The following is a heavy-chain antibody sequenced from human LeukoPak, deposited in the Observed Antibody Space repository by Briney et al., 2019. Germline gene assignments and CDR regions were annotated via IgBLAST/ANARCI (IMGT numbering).Heavy chain of an antibody. V-gene: IGHV3-11*01. CDR1: GFTFSDSY. CDR2: ISSSGSTI. D-gene: IGHD3-9*01. Sequence: GGSLRLSCAASGFTFSDSYMSWIRQAPGKGLEWLSYISSSGSTIYYADSVKGRFTISRDSAKNSLYLQMNSLRAEDTAVYYCARDLISGIEYYDILTGYSPTAYFDYWGQGTLVTVSS. J-gene: IGHJ4*02. CDR3: ARDLISGIEYYDILTGYSPTAYFDY.